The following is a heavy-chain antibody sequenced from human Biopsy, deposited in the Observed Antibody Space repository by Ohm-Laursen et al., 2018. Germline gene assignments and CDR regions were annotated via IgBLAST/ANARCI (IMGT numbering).Heavy chain of an antibody. D-gene: IGHD6-13*01. CDR3: AGATSGTSLYDP. J-gene: IGHJ5*02. Sequence: PSETLSLTCTVSGASISSAAYHWSWIRQLPGKGLEWIGHISHSGSTSYNPSLRSLVTISTDTSTNQFSLKVRSVTAADTAMYYCAGATSGTSLYDPWGQGILVTVSS. CDR2: ISHSGST. CDR1: GASISSAAYH. V-gene: IGHV4-31*01.